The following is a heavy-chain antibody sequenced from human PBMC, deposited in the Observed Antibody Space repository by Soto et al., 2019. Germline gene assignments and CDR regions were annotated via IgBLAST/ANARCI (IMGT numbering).Heavy chain of an antibody. V-gene: IGHV1-18*01. CDR3: ARGGKDIVVVPAAIWFDP. Sequence: QVQLVQSGAEVKKPGASVKVSCKASGYTFTSYGISWVRQAPGQGLEWMGWISAYNGNTNYAQKLQGRVTMTTDTSPSKAYMELRSLRSDDTAVYYCARGGKDIVVVPAAIWFDPWGQGTLVTVSS. CDR2: ISAYNGNT. CDR1: GYTFTSYG. J-gene: IGHJ5*02. D-gene: IGHD2-2*01.